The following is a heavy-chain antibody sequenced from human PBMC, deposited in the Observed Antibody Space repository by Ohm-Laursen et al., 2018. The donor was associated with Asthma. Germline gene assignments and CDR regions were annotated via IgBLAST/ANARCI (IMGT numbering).Heavy chain of an antibody. CDR1: GYTLSRYS. V-gene: IGHV3-21*04. J-gene: IGHJ3*01. CDR2: ISTASSFI. CDR3: AKDEYSTTLGVGAFDF. Sequence: SLRLSCAASGYTLSRYSIHWVRQIPGKGLEWVASISTASSFIYYADSVRGRFTISRDNSNNMLYLHMNSLRADDTAVYYCAKDEYSTTLGVGAFDFWGQGTMVTVSS. D-gene: IGHD6-13*01.